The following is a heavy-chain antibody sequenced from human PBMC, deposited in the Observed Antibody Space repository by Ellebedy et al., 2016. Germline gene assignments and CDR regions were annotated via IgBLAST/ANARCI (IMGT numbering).Heavy chain of an antibody. CDR1: GYSFTSYW. J-gene: IGHJ4*02. V-gene: IGHV5-10-1*01. CDR2: IDPSDSYT. Sequence: GESLKISCKGSGYSFTSYWISWVRQMPGKGLEWMGRIDPSDSYTNYSPSFQGHVTISADKSISTAYLQWSSLKASDTAMYYCARREDDYVWELGYWGQGTLVTVSS. D-gene: IGHD3-16*01. CDR3: ARREDDYVWELGY.